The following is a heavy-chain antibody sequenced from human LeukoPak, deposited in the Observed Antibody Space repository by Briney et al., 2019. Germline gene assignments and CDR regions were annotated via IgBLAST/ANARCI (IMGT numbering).Heavy chain of an antibody. Sequence: GGSLRLSCAASGFTFSSYAVSWVRQAPGKGLEWVSGISGSGGSTYYADSVKGRFTISRDNSKNTLYLQMNSLRAEDTAVYYCAKGYYGSGSYCGFDYWGQGTLVTVSS. J-gene: IGHJ4*02. V-gene: IGHV3-23*01. CDR3: AKGYYGSGSYCGFDY. D-gene: IGHD3-10*01. CDR2: ISGSGGST. CDR1: GFTFSSYA.